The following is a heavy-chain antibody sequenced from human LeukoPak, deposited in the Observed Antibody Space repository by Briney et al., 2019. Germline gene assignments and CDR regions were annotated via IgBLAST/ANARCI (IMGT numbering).Heavy chain of an antibody. CDR3: ANAMSIVDPFDY. D-gene: IGHD1-26*01. CDR2: IKDGTNT. V-gene: IGHV3-43*02. Sequence: GGSLRLSCAASGFTFDDYAMHWVRQVPGKGLEWVSLIKDGTNTSYADSVKGRFSISRDNSKISLFLQMNSLRTEDTALYYCANAMSIVDPFDYWGLGTLVTVSS. J-gene: IGHJ4*02. CDR1: GFTFDDYA.